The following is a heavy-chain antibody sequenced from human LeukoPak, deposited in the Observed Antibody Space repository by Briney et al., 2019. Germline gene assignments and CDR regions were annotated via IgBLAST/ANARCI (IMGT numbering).Heavy chain of an antibody. CDR3: AKGGSSWYTVWFDP. J-gene: IGHJ5*02. V-gene: IGHV3-23*01. CDR2: ISGSGGST. D-gene: IGHD6-13*01. CDR1: GFTFSSYG. Sequence: RGSLRLSCAASGFTFSSYGMSWVRQAPGKGLEWVSAISGSGGSTYYADSVKGRFTISRDNSKNTLYLQMNSLRAEDTAVYYCAKGGSSWYTVWFDPWGQGTLVTVSS.